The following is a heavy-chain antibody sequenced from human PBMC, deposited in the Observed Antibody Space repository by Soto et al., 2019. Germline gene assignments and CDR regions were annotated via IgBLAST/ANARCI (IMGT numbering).Heavy chain of an antibody. CDR3: ARGDTMIPPDAFDI. Sequence: GASVKVSCKASGYTFTSYAMHWVRQAPGQRLEWMGWINAGNGNTKYSQKFQGRVTITRDTSASTAYMELSSLRSEDTAVYYCARGDTMIPPDAFDIWGQGTMVTVSS. CDR2: INAGNGNT. V-gene: IGHV1-3*01. J-gene: IGHJ3*02. CDR1: GYTFTSYA. D-gene: IGHD3-22*01.